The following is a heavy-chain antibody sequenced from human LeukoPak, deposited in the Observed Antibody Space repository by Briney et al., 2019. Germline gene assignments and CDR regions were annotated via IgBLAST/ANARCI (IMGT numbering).Heavy chain of an antibody. CDR3: AGQVGSTFFDY. V-gene: IGHV4-59*08. J-gene: IGHJ4*02. CDR1: GGSISSYH. CDR2: LYSSGST. D-gene: IGHD1-26*01. Sequence: SETLSLTCTVSGGSISSYHWSWIRQPPGKGLEWIGYLYSSGSTNYNPSLKSRVTISVDTSKNQFSLKLSSVTAADTAVYLWAGQVGSTFFDYWGQGTLVTVSS.